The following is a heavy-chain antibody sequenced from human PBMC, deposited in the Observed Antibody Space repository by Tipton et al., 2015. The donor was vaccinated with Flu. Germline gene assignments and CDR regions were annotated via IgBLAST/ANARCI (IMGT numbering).Heavy chain of an antibody. V-gene: IGHV5-51*03. J-gene: IGHJ4*02. D-gene: IGHD6-13*01. CDR3: ARLSAAAAVMPDDY. Sequence: QSGPEVKKPGESLKISCKGSGYTFSIYWITWVRQVPGKGLEWMGTIYPVDSETRYSPSFQGQVTMSADRTTSTAYLQWSSLKATDSAMYYCARLSAAAAVMPDDYWGQGTQVTVSS. CDR2: IYPVDSET. CDR1: GYTFSIYW.